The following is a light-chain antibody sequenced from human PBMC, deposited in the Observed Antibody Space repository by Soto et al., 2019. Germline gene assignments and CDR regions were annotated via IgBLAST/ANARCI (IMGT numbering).Light chain of an antibody. CDR3: QQRSNWPIT. CDR2: DAS. V-gene: IGKV3-11*01. J-gene: IGKJ1*01. CDR1: ESVASSY. Sequence: EIVLTQSPGTLSLSPGERATLSCRASESVASSYLAWYQQKPGQAPRFLIYDASNRATGIPARFSGSGSGTDFTLTISSLEPEDFAVYYCQQRSNWPITFGQGTKVDIK.